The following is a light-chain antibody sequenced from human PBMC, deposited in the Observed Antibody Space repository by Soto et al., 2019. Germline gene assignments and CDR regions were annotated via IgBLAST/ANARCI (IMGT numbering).Light chain of an antibody. CDR2: GAS. CDR1: QSVSSSY. CDR3: QDYGSSPQT. Sequence: DIELTQSPGTLSLSPGERATLSCRASQSVSSSYLAWYQQKPGQAPRLLIYGASSRATGIPDRFSGSGSGTDFTLTISRLEPEDFAVYYCQDYGSSPQTFGQGTMVDIK. J-gene: IGKJ1*01. V-gene: IGKV3-20*01.